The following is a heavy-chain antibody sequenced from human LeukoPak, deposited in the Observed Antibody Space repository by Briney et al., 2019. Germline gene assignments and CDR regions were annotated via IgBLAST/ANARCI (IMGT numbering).Heavy chain of an antibody. D-gene: IGHD4-17*01. V-gene: IGHV3-49*04. Sequence: PGGSLRLSCTASGLTFGDYAVTWVRQGPGKGLEWVASFTGRHYGGTTEYAASVRGRFTISIDDSKTIAYLHMNRLTIEDTATSYCHRWTTVTTFDNWGQGTLVIVSS. CDR3: HRWTTVTTFDN. J-gene: IGHJ4*02. CDR1: GLTFGDYA. CDR2: FTGRHYGGTT.